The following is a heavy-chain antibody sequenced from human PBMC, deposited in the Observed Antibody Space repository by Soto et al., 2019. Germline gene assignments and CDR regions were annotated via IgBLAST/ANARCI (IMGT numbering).Heavy chain of an antibody. Sequence: SVKVSCKASGGTFSSYAISWVRQAPGQGLEGMGGIIPIFGTANYAQKFQGRVTITADESTSTAYMELSSLRSEDTAVYYCASYRTQRLRYFDWLLSDYYGMDVWGQGTTVTVSS. CDR2: IIPIFGTA. CDR1: GGTFSSYA. V-gene: IGHV1-69*13. CDR3: ASYRTQRLRYFDWLLSDYYGMDV. J-gene: IGHJ6*02. D-gene: IGHD3-9*01.